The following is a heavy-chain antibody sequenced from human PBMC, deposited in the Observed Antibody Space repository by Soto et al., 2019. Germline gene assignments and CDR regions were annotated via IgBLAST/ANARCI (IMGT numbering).Heavy chain of an antibody. V-gene: IGHV4-59*08. CDR1: GGSISSYY. CDR3: ARKESDFTRVDY. CDR2: IYYSGST. J-gene: IGHJ4*02. Sequence: SETLSLTCTVSGGSISSYYWSWIRQPPGKGLEWIGYIYYSGSTNYNPSLKSRVTISVDTSKNQFSLKLSSVTAADTAVYYCARKESDFTRVDYWGQGTLVTVSS.